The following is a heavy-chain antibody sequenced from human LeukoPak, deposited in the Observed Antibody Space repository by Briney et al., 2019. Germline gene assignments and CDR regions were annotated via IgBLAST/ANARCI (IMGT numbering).Heavy chain of an antibody. J-gene: IGHJ3*02. CDR1: GGSISSGGYY. CDR3: ARDRSGSGSYYPSDAFDI. CDR2: IYYSGST. D-gene: IGHD3-10*01. Sequence: SETLSLTCTVSGGSISSGGYYWSWIRQHPGEGLEWIGYIYYSGSTYYNPSLKSRVTISVDTSKNQFSLKLSSVTAADTAVYYCARDRSGSGSYYPSDAFDIWGQGTMVTVS. V-gene: IGHV4-31*03.